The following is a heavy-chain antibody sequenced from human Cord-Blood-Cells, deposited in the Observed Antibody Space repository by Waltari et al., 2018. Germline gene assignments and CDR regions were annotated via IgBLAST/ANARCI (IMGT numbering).Heavy chain of an antibody. CDR1: GGTFSSYT. CDR3: ARDVESATMRAFDY. J-gene: IGHJ4*02. CDR2: IIPILGIA. D-gene: IGHD2-15*01. Sequence: QVQLVQSGAEVKKPGSSVKVSCKAAGGTFSSYTISWVRQAPGQGLEWMGRIIPILGIANYALKCLDRVTITADESTSNAYMGLSSLRSEDTAVYYCARDVESATMRAFDYWGQGTLVTVSS. V-gene: IGHV1-69*02.